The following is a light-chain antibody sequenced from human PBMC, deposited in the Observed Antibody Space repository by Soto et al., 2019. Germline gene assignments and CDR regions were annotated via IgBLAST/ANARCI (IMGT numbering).Light chain of an antibody. J-gene: IGKJ5*01. CDR1: QTISSW. CDR3: QHYNSYSEA. V-gene: IGKV1-5*03. CDR2: KAS. Sequence: DSPMTQSPATLSGSVGDRVTITCRASQTISSWLAWYQQKPGKAPKLLIYKASTLKSGVPSRFSGSGSGTEFTLTISSLQPDDFATYYCQHYNSYSEAFGQGTRLAIK.